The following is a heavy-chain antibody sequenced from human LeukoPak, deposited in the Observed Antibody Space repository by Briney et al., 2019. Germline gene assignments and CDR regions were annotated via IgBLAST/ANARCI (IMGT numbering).Heavy chain of an antibody. V-gene: IGHV4-30-2*01. CDR3: ASIASDSSAFDI. J-gene: IGHJ3*02. CDR2: IYHSGST. D-gene: IGHD2-21*02. CDR1: GDSISSGGYS. Sequence: SETLSLTCAVSGDSISSGGYSWSWIRQPPGKGLEWIGYIYHSGSTYYNPSFKSRVTISVDRSKNQFSLKLSSVTDADTAVYYCASIASDSSAFDIWGQGTMVTVSS.